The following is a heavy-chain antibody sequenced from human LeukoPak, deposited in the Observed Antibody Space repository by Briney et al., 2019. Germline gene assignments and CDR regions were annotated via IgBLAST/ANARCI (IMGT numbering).Heavy chain of an antibody. CDR1: GYTFTSYG. V-gene: IGHV1-18*01. Sequence: GASVKVSCKASGYTFTSYGISWVRQAPGQGLEWMGWISAYNGNTNYAQKLQGRVTMTTDTSTSTAYMELRSLRSDDTAVYYCARYSSSWYPSLLYYYNYMDVWGKGTTVTVSS. CDR2: ISAYNGNT. CDR3: ARYSSSWYPSLLYYYNYMDV. J-gene: IGHJ6*03. D-gene: IGHD6-13*01.